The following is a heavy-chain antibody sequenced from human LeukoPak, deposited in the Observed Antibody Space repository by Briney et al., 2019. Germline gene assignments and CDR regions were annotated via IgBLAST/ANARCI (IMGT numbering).Heavy chain of an antibody. D-gene: IGHD3-22*01. CDR2: ISGSGDST. J-gene: IGHJ4*02. CDR1: GFTFSNYA. Sequence: PGGSLRLSCAASGFTFSNYAMRWVRQAPGKGLEWVSGISGSGDSTYYADSVKARFTISRDNSKNTLYLQMNSLRAEDTAVYYCARGLAYYYDSSAYFLDYWGQGTLVTVSS. CDR3: ARGLAYYYDSSAYFLDY. V-gene: IGHV3-23*01.